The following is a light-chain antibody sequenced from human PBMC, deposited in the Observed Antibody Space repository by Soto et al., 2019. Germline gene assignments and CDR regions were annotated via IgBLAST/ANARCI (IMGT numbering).Light chain of an antibody. CDR2: DAS. V-gene: IGKV3-11*01. CDR1: QSISDY. J-gene: IGKJ4*01. Sequence: MVLTQSPDTLSLSPGETATLSCRASQSISDYLAWYQQKPGQAPRLLIYDASNRATGIPGRFSGSGSGTDFSLTISSLEAEDFAIYYCQQRSDWPSAFGGGTRVEIK. CDR3: QQRSDWPSA.